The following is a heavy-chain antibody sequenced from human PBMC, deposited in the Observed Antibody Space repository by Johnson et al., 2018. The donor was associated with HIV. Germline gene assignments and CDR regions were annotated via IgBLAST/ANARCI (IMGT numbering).Heavy chain of an antibody. V-gene: IGHV3-7*01. CDR1: EFTFSTYA. CDR3: ARDGPRREAYEI. D-gene: IGHD1-26*01. J-gene: IGHJ3*02. CDR2: IKKDGSDK. Sequence: VQLVESGGGVVQPGRSLRLSCAASEFTFSTYAMHWVRQAPGKGLEWVANIKKDGSDKYYVDSVKGRFTISRDNAKNSLYLQINGLRAEDRAVYYCARDGPRREAYEIWGQGTMVTVSS.